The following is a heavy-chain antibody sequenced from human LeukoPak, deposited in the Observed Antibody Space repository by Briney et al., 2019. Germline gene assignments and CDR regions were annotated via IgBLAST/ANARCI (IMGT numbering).Heavy chain of an antibody. V-gene: IGHV4-31*03. J-gene: IGHJ6*02. CDR2: IYYSGST. D-gene: IGHD6-6*01. Sequence: SEILSLTCTVSGGSISRSGYYWSWIRQHPGKGLEWIGYIYYSGSTYYNPSLKSRVTISVDTSKNQFSLKLSSVTAADTAVYYCARDLRSSSSSGINYYGMDVWGQGTTVTVSS. CDR1: GGSISRSGYY. CDR3: ARDLRSSSSSGINYYGMDV.